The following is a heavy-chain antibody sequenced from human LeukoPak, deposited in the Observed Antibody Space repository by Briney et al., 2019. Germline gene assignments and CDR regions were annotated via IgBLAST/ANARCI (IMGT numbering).Heavy chain of an antibody. Sequence: TGGSLRLSCAASGFTFSSYGMHWVRQAPGKGLEWVAVISYDGSNKYYADSVKGRFTISRDNSKNTLYLQMNSLRAEDTAVYYCANLAVGHDYGDYGPDYWGQGTLVTVSS. J-gene: IGHJ4*02. CDR3: ANLAVGHDYGDYGPDY. CDR2: ISYDGSNK. D-gene: IGHD4-17*01. CDR1: GFTFSSYG. V-gene: IGHV3-30*18.